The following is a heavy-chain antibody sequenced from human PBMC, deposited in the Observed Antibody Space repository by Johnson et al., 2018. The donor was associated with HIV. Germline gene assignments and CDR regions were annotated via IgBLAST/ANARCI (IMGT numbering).Heavy chain of an antibody. CDR3: AREVDGFDI. Sequence: VQLLESGGGLVQPGGSLRLSCAASGFTFDDYAMSWVRQAPGKGLEWVSGIDWHGGSTGYADSVKGRFTISRDNAKNSLSLQMNSLRAEDTAMYDCAREVDGFDIWGQGTMVTVSS. V-gene: IGHV3-20*01. J-gene: IGHJ3*02. CDR1: GFTFDDYA. CDR2: IDWHGGST.